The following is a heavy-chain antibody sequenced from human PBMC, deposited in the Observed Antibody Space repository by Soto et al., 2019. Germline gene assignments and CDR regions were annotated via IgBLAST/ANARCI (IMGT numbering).Heavy chain of an antibody. V-gene: IGHV3-30*18. CDR2: ISSDGSDK. Sequence: QVQLVESGGGVVQPGRSLRLSCAASGFTFSNFGMHWVRQAPGKGLEWVAVISSDGSDKYYSFSVKGRFIISRDNSKNPLFLQMNSLRVEHTAVYYCAKGSEVARQELDYWGQGTLVTVSS. J-gene: IGHJ4*02. CDR3: AKGSEVARQELDY. D-gene: IGHD2-15*01. CDR1: GFTFSNFG.